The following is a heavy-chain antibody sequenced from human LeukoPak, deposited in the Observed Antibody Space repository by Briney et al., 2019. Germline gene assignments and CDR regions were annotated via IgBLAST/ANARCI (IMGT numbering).Heavy chain of an antibody. CDR3: ARDRTIVATTHLGY. CDR1: GYTFTSYD. CDR2: MNPNSGNT. Sequence: ASVKVSCRASGYTFTSYDINWVRQATGQGLEWMGWMNPNSGNTGYAQKFQGRVTMTRNTSISTAYMELSSLRSEDTAVYYCARDRTIVATTHLGYWGQGTLVTVSS. D-gene: IGHD5-12*01. J-gene: IGHJ4*02. V-gene: IGHV1-8*02.